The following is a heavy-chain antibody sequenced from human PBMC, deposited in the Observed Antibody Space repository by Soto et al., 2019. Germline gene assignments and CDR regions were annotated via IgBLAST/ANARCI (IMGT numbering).Heavy chain of an antibody. CDR1: GFTFDYYW. Sequence: EVQLVESGGGLVQPGGSLRLSCVASGFTFDYYWMHWVRQAPGEGLMWVSRLQTDGSHPAYADSVKGRFTISRDNAKNTLYVQMNDLGAEDTAVYDCARGGDPDYWGQGTLVTVSS. CDR3: ARGGDPDY. J-gene: IGHJ4*02. CDR2: LQTDGSHP. D-gene: IGHD2-21*02. V-gene: IGHV3-74*01.